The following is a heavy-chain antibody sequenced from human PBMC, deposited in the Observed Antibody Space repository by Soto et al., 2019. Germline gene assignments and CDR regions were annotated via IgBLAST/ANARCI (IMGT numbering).Heavy chain of an antibody. V-gene: IGHV3-23*01. CDR1: GFTFNNFA. J-gene: IGHJ1*01. CDR2: ISGSGGSK. D-gene: IGHD3-22*01. Sequence: EVQLLESGGGLVQPGGSLRLSCAASGFTFNNFAMSWVRQAPGTGLEWVSAISGSGGSKYYADSVKGRFTISRDNSKNTLYLQMNSLRAEDTALYYCPKEGDSSGYYSAEYFQHWGQGTLVSVSS. CDR3: PKEGDSSGYYSAEYFQH.